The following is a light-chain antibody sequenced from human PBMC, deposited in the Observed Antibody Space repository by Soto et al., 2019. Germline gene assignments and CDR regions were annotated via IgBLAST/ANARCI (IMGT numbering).Light chain of an antibody. CDR1: NSNIGTTYD. CDR2: GNS. J-gene: IGLJ2*01. Sequence: QLVLTQPPSVSGAPGQRVTISCTGSNSNIGTTYDVHWYQQFPGTAPKLLIYGNSNRPSGVPDRFSGSKSGTSASLAITGLQAEDEADYYCQSYDSSLSGSRVFGGGTKVTVL. V-gene: IGLV1-40*01. CDR3: QSYDSSLSGSRV.